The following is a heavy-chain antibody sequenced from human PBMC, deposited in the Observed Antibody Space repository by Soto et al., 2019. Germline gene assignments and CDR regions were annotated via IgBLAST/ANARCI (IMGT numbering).Heavy chain of an antibody. CDR3: AKDYSTVTTDPLSVVLFDY. CDR1: GFTCSSYG. CDR2: ISSNGGST. Sequence: WGSLRLSCAASGFTCSSYGMHWVRQAPGKGLEYVSVISSNGGSTYHADSVKGRFTISRDNSKSTVYLQMNSLRVEDTAVYYCAKDYSTVTTDPLSVVLFDYWGQGALVTVSS. V-gene: IGHV3-64*04. J-gene: IGHJ4*02. D-gene: IGHD4-17*01.